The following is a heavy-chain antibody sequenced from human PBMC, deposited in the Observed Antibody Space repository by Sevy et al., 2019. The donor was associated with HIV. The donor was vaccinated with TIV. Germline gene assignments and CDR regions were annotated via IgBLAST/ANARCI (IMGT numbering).Heavy chain of an antibody. V-gene: IGHV3-48*02. D-gene: IGHD3-22*01. J-gene: IGHJ4*02. CDR1: GFTFSSYS. CDR3: ARDLGYYYDRSGYYGPYDY. Sequence: GGSLRLSCAAFGFTFSSYSMNWVRQAPGKGLEWVSYISSSSSTIYYADSVKGRFTISRDNAKNSLYLQMNSLRDEDTAVYYCARDLGYYYDRSGYYGPYDYWGQGTLVTVSS. CDR2: ISSSSSTI.